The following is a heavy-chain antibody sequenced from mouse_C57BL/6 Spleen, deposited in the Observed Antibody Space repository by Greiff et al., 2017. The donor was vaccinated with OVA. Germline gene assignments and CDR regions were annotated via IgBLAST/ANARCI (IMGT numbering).Heavy chain of an antibody. J-gene: IGHJ2*01. Sequence: EVQLQQSGPVLVKPGASVKMSCKASGYTFTDYYMNWVKQSNGKSLEWIGVINPYNGGTSYNQKFKGKATLTVDKSSSTAYMELNSLTSEDSAVYYCARGDSNYGYLDYWGQGTTLTVSS. V-gene: IGHV1-19*01. CDR1: GYTFTDYY. D-gene: IGHD2-5*01. CDR2: INPYNGGT. CDR3: ARGDSNYGYLDY.